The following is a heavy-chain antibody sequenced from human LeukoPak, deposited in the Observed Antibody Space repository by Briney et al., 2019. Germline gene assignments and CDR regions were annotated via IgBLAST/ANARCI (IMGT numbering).Heavy chain of an antibody. J-gene: IGHJ3*02. CDR2: IYYSGST. D-gene: IGHD3-10*01. CDR1: GGSISSGGYY. Sequence: PSQTLSLTCTVSGGSISSGGYYWSWIRQHPGKGLEWIGYIYYSGSTYYNPSLKSRFTISVDTSKNQFSLKLSSVTAADTAVYYCARARANPTYGSGTNDAFDIWGQGTMVTVSS. CDR3: ARARANPTYGSGTNDAFDI. V-gene: IGHV4-31*03.